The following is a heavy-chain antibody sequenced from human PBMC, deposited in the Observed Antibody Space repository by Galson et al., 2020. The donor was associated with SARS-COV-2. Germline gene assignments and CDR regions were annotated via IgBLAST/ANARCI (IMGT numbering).Heavy chain of an antibody. CDR2: MNPNSGNT. Sequence: GESLKISCKASGYTFTSYDINWVRQATGQGLEWMGWMNPNSGNTGYAQKFQGRVTMTRNTSISTAYMELSSLRSEDTAVYYCATPGGGGYDFDFDYWGQGTLVTVSS. D-gene: IGHD5-12*01. V-gene: IGHV1-8*01. J-gene: IGHJ4*02. CDR1: GYTFTSYD. CDR3: ATPGGGGYDFDFDY.